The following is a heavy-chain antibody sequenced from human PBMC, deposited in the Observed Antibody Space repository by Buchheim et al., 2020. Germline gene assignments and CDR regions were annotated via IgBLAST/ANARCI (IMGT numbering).Heavy chain of an antibody. V-gene: IGHV3-43*01. CDR3: ARDLITTHDVRLQNWYFDL. CDR2: INWDGSSI. Sequence: EVQLVESGGVVVQPGGSLRLSCAASGFSSDDYTFHWVRQGPGKGLEWVSLINWDGSSIYYADPVKGRFTISRDNAKNSLYLQMNSLRAEDTAVYYCARDLITTHDVRLQNWYFDLWGRGTL. J-gene: IGHJ2*01. CDR1: GFSSDDYT. D-gene: IGHD3-22*01.